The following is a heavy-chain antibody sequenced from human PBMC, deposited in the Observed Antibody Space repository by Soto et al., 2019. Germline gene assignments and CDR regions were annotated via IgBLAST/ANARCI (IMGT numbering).Heavy chain of an antibody. CDR3: VRYLGRGTPAFDF. D-gene: IGHD7-27*01. V-gene: IGHV3-30-3*01. CDR2: ISNDGNRK. CDR1: RFSFSDYA. Sequence: QVQLVESGGGVVQPGGSLRLSCAASRFSFSDYAMHWVRQAAGTGLEWVAVISNDGNRKYYADSVKGRFTISRDNSKDTLYLQMNGLRPEHTAVYYCVRYLGRGTPAFDFWGQGVLVTVSS. J-gene: IGHJ4*02.